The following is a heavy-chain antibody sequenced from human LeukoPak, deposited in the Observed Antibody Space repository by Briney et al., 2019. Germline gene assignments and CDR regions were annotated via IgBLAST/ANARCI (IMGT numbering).Heavy chain of an antibody. D-gene: IGHD1-26*01. CDR2: ISYDGSNK. CDR3: ARDSGSYWFDY. CDR1: GFTFSSYA. V-gene: IGHV3-30-3*01. J-gene: IGHJ4*02. Sequence: PGGSLRLSCAASGFTFSSYAMHWVRQAPGKGLEWVAVISYDGSNKYYADSVKGRFTISRDNSKNTLYLQMNSLRAEDTAVYYCARDSGSYWFDYWGQGTLVTVSS.